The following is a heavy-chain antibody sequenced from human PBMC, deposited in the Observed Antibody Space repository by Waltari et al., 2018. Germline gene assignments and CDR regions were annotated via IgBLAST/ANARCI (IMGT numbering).Heavy chain of an antibody. CDR2: ITSDGGTT. V-gene: IGHV3-64*01. Sequence: EVQLVESGGGLVQPGGSLSLSFASSGFTFSNYAMHWVRQAPGKGLEYVSAITSDGGTTYYANSVKGRFTISRDNSKNTLYLQMGSLRAEDTAVYYCARDRAGVGDDWGQGTLVTVSS. CDR1: GFTFSNYA. J-gene: IGHJ4*02. D-gene: IGHD3-10*01. CDR3: ARDRAGVGDD.